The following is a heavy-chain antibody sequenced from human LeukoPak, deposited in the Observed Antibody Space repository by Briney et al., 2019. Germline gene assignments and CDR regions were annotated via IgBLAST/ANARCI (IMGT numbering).Heavy chain of an antibody. CDR3: AKDKTYSSSWYELDY. CDR2: ISWNSGSI. Sequence: PGGSLRLSCAASGFIFSNYGMSWVRQAPGKGLEWVSGISWNSGSIGYADSVKGRFTISRDNAKNSLYLQMNSLRAEDTALYYCAKDKTYSSSWYELDYWGQGTLVTVSS. J-gene: IGHJ4*02. V-gene: IGHV3-9*01. D-gene: IGHD6-13*01. CDR1: GFIFSNYG.